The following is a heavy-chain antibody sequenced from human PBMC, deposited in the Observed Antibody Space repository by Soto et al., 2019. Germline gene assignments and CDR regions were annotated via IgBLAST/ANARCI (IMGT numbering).Heavy chain of an antibody. D-gene: IGHD2-2*02. CDR1: GFTFSNYP. Sequence: QVQLVESVGGVVQPGRSLRLSCAASGFTFSNYPMYWVRQAPGKGLEWVALISYDGSNKYYADSVKGRFTISRDNSMNTLYMQMNSLRAEDTAVYYCARHGIEVVPAAIRGNWFDPWGQGTLVTVSS. J-gene: IGHJ5*02. CDR2: ISYDGSNK. CDR3: ARHGIEVVPAAIRGNWFDP. V-gene: IGHV3-30-3*01.